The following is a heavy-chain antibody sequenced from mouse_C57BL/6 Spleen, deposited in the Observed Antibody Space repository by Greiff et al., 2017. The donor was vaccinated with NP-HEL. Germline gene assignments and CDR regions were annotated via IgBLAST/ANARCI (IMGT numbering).Heavy chain of an antibody. D-gene: IGHD2-4*01. CDR1: GFSFNTYA. J-gene: IGHJ4*01. CDR2: IRSRSNNYAT. V-gene: IGHV10-1*01. Sequence: EVQGVESGGGLVQPKGSLKLSCAASGFSFNTYAMNWVRQAPGKGLEWVARIRSRSNNYATYYADSVKDRFTISRDDSESMLYLQMNNLKTEDTAMYYCVRHEGLRLYYAMDYWGQGTSVTVSS. CDR3: VRHEGLRLYYAMDY.